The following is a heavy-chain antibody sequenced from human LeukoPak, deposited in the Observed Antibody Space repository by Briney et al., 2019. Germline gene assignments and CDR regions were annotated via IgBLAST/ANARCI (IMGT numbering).Heavy chain of an antibody. V-gene: IGHV4-59*01. CDR1: GGSISSYY. CDR2: IYYSGST. Sequence: SETLSLTCTVSGGSISSYYWSWIRQPPGEGLEWIGYIYYSGSTNYTPSLKSRVTISVDTSKNQFSLKLSSVTAADTAVYYCARGSLADLDYWGQGTLVTVSS. CDR3: ARGSLADLDY. D-gene: IGHD6-19*01. J-gene: IGHJ4*02.